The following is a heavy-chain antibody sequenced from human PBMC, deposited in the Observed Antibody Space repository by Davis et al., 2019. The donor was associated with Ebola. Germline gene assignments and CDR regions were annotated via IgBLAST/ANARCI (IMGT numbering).Heavy chain of an antibody. Sequence: SVNVSCKASGYRFTSYYMHWVRQAPGQGLEWMGIINPITGGTSYAQNFQVRVNMTRDTSTSTVYMELSSLRSEDTAVYYCAREGGSYYDSSVYVFDIWGQGTMVKVSS. D-gene: IGHD3-22*01. CDR3: AREGGSYYDSSVYVFDI. CDR2: INPITGGT. V-gene: IGHV1-46*01. J-gene: IGHJ3*02. CDR1: GYRFTSYY.